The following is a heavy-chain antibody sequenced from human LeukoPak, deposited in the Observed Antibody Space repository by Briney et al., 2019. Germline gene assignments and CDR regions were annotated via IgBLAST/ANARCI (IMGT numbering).Heavy chain of an antibody. CDR3: ASSIAAAGEY. D-gene: IGHD6-13*01. J-gene: IGHJ4*02. Sequence: SETLSLTCTVSGGSISSGSYYWSWIRQPAGKGLEWIGRIYTSGSTNYNPSLKSRVTILVDTSKNQFSLKLSSVTAADTAVYYCASSIAAAGEYWGQGTLVTVSS. CDR1: GGSISSGSYY. CDR2: IYTSGST. V-gene: IGHV4-61*02.